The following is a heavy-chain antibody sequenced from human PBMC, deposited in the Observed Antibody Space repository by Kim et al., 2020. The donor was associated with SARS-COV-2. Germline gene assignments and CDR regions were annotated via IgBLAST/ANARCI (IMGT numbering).Heavy chain of an antibody. V-gene: IGHV3-23*01. CDR3: AKTGQLDS. CDR1: GFTFSSSA. D-gene: IGHD5-18*01. Sequence: GGSLRLSCAASGFTFSSSAMSWVRQAPGKGLEWVSTISSGGDNTYYADSVKGRFTISSDNSKNTLHLQMNSLRAEDTAVYYCAKTGQLDSWGQGTLVTVS. J-gene: IGHJ4*02. CDR2: ISSGGDNT.